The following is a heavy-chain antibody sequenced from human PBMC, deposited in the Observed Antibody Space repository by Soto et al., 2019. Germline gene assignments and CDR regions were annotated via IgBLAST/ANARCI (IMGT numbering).Heavy chain of an antibody. V-gene: IGHV1-18*01. CDR2: ISADNGNT. J-gene: IGHJ6*02. Sequence: ASVKVSCKASGYTFSGFTLHWVRQAPGQRLEWMGWISADNGNTNYSQKLQGRVTMTTDTSTSTAYMELRSLRSDDTAVYYCARDLVVRNYYYGMDVWGQGTTVTVSS. CDR3: ARDLVVRNYYYGMDV. CDR1: GYTFSGFT. D-gene: IGHD3-10*01.